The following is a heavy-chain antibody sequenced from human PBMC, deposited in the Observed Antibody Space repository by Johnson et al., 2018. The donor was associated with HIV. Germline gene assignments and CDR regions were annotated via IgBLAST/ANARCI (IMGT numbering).Heavy chain of an antibody. J-gene: IGHJ3*02. CDR1: GFTLSSYW. CDR3: ASFGAEAGLGGAFHI. CDR2: IKQDGGEK. Sequence: VQLVESGGGLVQPGGSLRLSCAASGFTLSSYWMSWVRQAPGKGLEWVANIKQDGGEKYYVDSVKGRFNISRDNARNSVFLQMDSLRAEDTAVYYCASFGAEAGLGGAFHIWGQGTMVTVSS. D-gene: IGHD6-19*01. V-gene: IGHV3-7*01.